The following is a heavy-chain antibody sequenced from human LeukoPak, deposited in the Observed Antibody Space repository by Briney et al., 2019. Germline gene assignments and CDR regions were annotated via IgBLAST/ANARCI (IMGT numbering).Heavy chain of an antibody. Sequence: GASVKVSCKASGYTFTGYYTHWVRQAPGQGLEWMGWINPNSGGTNYAQKFQGRVTMTRDTSISTAYMELSRLRSDDTAVYYCARDTYYYDSSGSHRSYFDYWGQGTLVTVSS. V-gene: IGHV1-2*02. J-gene: IGHJ4*02. CDR2: INPNSGGT. CDR3: ARDTYYYDSSGSHRSYFDY. CDR1: GYTFTGYY. D-gene: IGHD3-22*01.